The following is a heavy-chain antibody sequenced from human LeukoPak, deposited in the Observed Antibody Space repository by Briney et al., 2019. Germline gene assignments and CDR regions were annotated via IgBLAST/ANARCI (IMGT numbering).Heavy chain of an antibody. CDR1: GFTFSSYS. CDR2: ISSSSSTI. Sequence: SGGSLRLSCAASGFTFSSYSMNWVRQAPGKGLEWVSYISSSSSTIYYADSVRGRFTISRDNAKNSLYLQMNSLRAEDTAVYYCTRDHHRRHYDSQARNTFDIRGQGTMVTVSS. V-gene: IGHV3-48*01. D-gene: IGHD3-22*01. J-gene: IGHJ3*02. CDR3: TRDHHRRHYDSQARNTFDI.